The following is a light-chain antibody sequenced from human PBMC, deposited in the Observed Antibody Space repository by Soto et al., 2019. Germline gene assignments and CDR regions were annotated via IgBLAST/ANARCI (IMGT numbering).Light chain of an antibody. V-gene: IGKV3-11*01. J-gene: IGKJ2*01. CDR3: QQRSNLPPKYT. CDR2: DAS. Sequence: EIVLTQSPATLSLSPGERATLSCRASQSVSSYLAWYQQKPGQAPRLLIYDASNRATGIPARFSGSGSGTDFTLTISSREPEDFAVYYCQQRSNLPPKYTFGQGTKLEIK. CDR1: QSVSSY.